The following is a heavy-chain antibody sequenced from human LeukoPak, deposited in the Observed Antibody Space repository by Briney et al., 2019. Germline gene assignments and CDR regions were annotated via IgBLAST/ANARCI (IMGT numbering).Heavy chain of an antibody. CDR1: GFTFSSYG. V-gene: IGHV3-30*18. J-gene: IGHJ4*02. D-gene: IGHD5-18*01. Sequence: PGRSVRLSCAASGFTFSSYGMHWVRQAPGKGLEWVAVISYDGSNKYYADSVKGRFTISRDNSKNTLYLQMNSLRAEDTAVYYCAKEGDLWQYSYGDWGIDYWGQGTLVTVSS. CDR2: ISYDGSNK. CDR3: AKEGDLWQYSYGDWGIDY.